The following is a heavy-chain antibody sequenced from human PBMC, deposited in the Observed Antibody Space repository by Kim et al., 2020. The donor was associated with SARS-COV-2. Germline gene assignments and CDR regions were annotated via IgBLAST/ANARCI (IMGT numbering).Heavy chain of an antibody. J-gene: IGHJ5*02. V-gene: IGHV3-21*01. D-gene: IGHD1-26*01. Sequence: YYADSVKGRFTISRDNAKNSLYLQMNSLRAEDTAVYYCARDVGVDNWFDPWGQGTLVTVSS. CDR3: ARDVGVDNWFDP.